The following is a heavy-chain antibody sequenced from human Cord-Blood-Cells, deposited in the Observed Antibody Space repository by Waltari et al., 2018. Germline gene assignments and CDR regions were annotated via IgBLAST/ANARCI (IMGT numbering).Heavy chain of an antibody. Sequence: QVQLVESGGGVVQPGRSLRLSCAASGFTFSSYGMPWVRQAPGKGLEWVAVIWYDGSNKYYADSVKGRFTISRDNSKNTLYLQMNSLRAEDTAVYYCASAGDDAFDIWGQGTMVTVSS. CDR3: ASAGDDAFDI. J-gene: IGHJ3*02. CDR1: GFTFSSYG. V-gene: IGHV3-33*01. D-gene: IGHD7-27*01. CDR2: IWYDGSNK.